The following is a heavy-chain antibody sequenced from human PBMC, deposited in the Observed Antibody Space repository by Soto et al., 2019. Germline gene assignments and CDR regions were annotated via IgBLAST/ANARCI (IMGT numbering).Heavy chain of an antibody. CDR1: GFTVGLNF. V-gene: IGHV3-66*01. J-gene: IGHJ6*02. Sequence: EVQLVESGGGLVQPGGSLRLSCAASGFTVGLNFMTWVRQAPGKGLEWVSVINAGGTTYYADSVKGRFSISRDDSKNTLYLKMNSRRAEDTAVYYCARENYYYGMDVWGQGTTVTVSS. CDR3: ARENYYYGMDV. CDR2: INAGGTT.